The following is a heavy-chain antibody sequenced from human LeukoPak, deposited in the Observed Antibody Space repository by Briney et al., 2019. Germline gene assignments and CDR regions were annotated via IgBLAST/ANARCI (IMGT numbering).Heavy chain of an antibody. CDR1: GFTFSSYA. CDR3: ARVEDYDILTGFDY. CDR2: ISGSGGST. V-gene: IGHV3-23*01. J-gene: IGHJ4*02. D-gene: IGHD3-9*01. Sequence: PGGSLRLSCAASGFTFSSYAMSWVRQAPGKGLEWVSAISGSGGSTYYADSVKGRFTISRDNSKNTLYLQMNSLRAEDTAVYYCARVEDYDILTGFDYWGQGTLVTVSS.